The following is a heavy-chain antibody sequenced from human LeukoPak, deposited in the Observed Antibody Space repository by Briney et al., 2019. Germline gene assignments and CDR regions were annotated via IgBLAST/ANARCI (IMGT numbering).Heavy chain of an antibody. CDR3: ARGPEAVQYPGWYFDY. Sequence: GRSLRLSCAASGFTFSSYAMHWVRQAPGKGLEWVAVISYDGSNKYYADSVKGRFTISKDNSKNTLYLQMNSLRAEDRAVYYCARGPEAVQYPGWYFDYWGQGTLVTVSS. J-gene: IGHJ4*02. CDR1: GFTFSSYA. D-gene: IGHD2-2*01. CDR2: ISYDGSNK. V-gene: IGHV3-30-3*01.